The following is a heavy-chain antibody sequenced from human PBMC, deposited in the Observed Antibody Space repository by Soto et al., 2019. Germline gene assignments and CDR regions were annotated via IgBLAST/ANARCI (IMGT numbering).Heavy chain of an antibody. CDR3: ATYRA. J-gene: IGHJ5*02. Sequence: QLQLQESGPGLVKPSETLSLTCTVSGGSISRTTYSWGWIRQPPGKGLEWIGNIYHRGRTSYIPSLRSRVTISVDTSKNQFSLKLTSVTAADTAVYYCATYRAWGQGTLVTVSS. CDR2: IYHRGRT. D-gene: IGHD3-16*02. CDR1: GGSISRTTYS. V-gene: IGHV4-39*01.